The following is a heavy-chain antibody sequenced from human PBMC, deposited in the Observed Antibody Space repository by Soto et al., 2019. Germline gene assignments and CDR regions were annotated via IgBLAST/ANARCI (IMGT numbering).Heavy chain of an antibody. CDR3: ARTYGGYPPLYYGMDF. D-gene: IGHD5-12*01. Sequence: QVHLVESGGDLVKPGGSLRLSCAASGFTFSDYYMNWIRQAPGKGLDWVSSISSRDNTIYYADSVQGRFTISRDNAKNTLYLEMNSLRAEDTAVYDCARTYGGYPPLYYGMDFWGQGTTVTVSS. CDR2: ISSRDNTI. V-gene: IGHV3-11*01. J-gene: IGHJ6*02. CDR1: GFTFSDYY.